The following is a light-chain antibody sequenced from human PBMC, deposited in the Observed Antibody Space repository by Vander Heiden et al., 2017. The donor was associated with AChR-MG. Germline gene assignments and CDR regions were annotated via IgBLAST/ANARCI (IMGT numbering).Light chain of an antibody. J-gene: IGLJ3*02. CDR1: SSDVGGYNY. CDR2: AVT. CDR3: SSYTTSSTLV. Sequence: QSALTQPASGSGSVGQAIIISCTGTSSDVGGYNYVSWYQQHPGKAPKLLLYAVTNRPSGVSTRFSGSKSGNTASLSISGLQTEDEADYYCSSYTTSSTLVFGGGTKLTVL. V-gene: IGLV2-14*03.